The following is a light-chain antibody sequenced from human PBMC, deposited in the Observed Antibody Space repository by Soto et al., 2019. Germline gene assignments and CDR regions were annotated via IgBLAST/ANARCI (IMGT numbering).Light chain of an antibody. CDR1: QGIRSY. CDR3: QQYNPYSWT. CDR2: DAS. V-gene: IGKV1-27*01. J-gene: IGKJ1*01. Sequence: DIQVTQSPSSLSASVGDRITITCRASQGIRSYLAWYQQKPGKVPKLLIYDASTLQSGAPSRFSGSGSGTEFTLTISSLQPDDFATYYCQQYNPYSWTFGQGTKVDIK.